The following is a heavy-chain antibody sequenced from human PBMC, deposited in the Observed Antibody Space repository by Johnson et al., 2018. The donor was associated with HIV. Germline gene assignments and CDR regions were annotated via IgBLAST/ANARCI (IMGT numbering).Heavy chain of an antibody. CDR2: VKSKTDDGTT. Sequence: VQLVESGGGLVQPGGSLRLSCAASGFTFSSYWMHWVRQAPGKGLEWVGRVKSKTDDGTTDYAAPVKGRFTISRDDSKNTLYLQMNSLRAEDTAVYYCARNNAFDIWGQGTMVTVSS. J-gene: IGHJ3*02. CDR1: GFTFSSYW. V-gene: IGHV3-15*01. CDR3: ARNNAFDI.